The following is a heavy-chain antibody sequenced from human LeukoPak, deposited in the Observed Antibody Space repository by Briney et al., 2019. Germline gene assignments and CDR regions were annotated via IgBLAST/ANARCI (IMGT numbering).Heavy chain of an antibody. J-gene: IGHJ6*02. CDR1: GGSISSSNW. Sequence: SGTLSLTCAVSGGSISSSNWWSWVRQPPGKGLEWIGEIYHSGSTNYNPSLKSRVTISVDKSKNQFSPKLSSVTAADTAVYYCARVTMERYYYYGMDVWGQGTTVTVSS. V-gene: IGHV4-4*02. CDR2: IYHSGST. D-gene: IGHD3-10*01. CDR3: ARVTMERYYYYGMDV.